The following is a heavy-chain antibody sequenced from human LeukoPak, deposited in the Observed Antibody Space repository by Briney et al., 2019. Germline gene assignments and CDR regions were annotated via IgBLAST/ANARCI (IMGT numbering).Heavy chain of an antibody. Sequence: SGGSLRLSCAASGFTFSSHAMNWVRQPPGKGLDWVPSIDKSGDGAFYADSVKGRFTISRDNSKNTLYLQMNSLRREDTAVYYCARRGGTSGWGAFDIWGQGTMVTVSS. CDR3: ARRGGTSGWGAFDI. CDR2: IDKSGDGA. D-gene: IGHD2-2*01. J-gene: IGHJ3*02. CDR1: GFTFSSHA. V-gene: IGHV3-23*01.